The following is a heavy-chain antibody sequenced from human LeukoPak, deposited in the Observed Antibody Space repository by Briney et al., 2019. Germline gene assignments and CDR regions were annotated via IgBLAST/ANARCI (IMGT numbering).Heavy chain of an antibody. D-gene: IGHD3-10*01. CDR1: GGSISSSNW. CDR2: IFHSGNT. CDR3: ARGLMTTGRSNFDY. V-gene: IGHV4-4*02. J-gene: IGHJ4*02. Sequence: PSGTLSLTCGVSGGSISSSNWWSWVRPPPGKGLEWIGEIFHSGNTNYNPSLKSRVTISVDKSKNQFSLRLSSVTAADTAVYYCARGLMTTGRSNFDYWGQGTLVTVSS.